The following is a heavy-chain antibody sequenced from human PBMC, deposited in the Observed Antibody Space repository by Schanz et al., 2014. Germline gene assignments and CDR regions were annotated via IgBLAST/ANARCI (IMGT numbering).Heavy chain of an antibody. CDR2: ITGASDHI. J-gene: IGHJ4*02. Sequence: EVQLLESGGGLVQPGGSLRLSCASSGFSFTTYAMSWVRQAPGKGLEWVSGITGASDHIDYAESVKGRFTISRDNAKNSLYLQMNSLRAEDTAVYYCARSRSGFYFDYWGQGTLVTVSS. V-gene: IGHV3-23*01. D-gene: IGHD1-26*01. CDR3: ARSRSGFYFDY. CDR1: GFSFTTYA.